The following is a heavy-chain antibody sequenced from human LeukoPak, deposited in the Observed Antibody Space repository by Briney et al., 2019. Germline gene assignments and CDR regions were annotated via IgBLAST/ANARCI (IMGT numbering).Heavy chain of an antibody. Sequence: ASVKVSCKASGYTFTGYYMHWVRQAPGQGLEWMGWINPNSGGTNYAQKFQGRVTMTRDTSISTAYMELSRLRSDDTAAYYCARDRTYCSSTSCYTEFDYWGQGTLVTVSS. D-gene: IGHD2-2*01. CDR3: ARDRTYCSSTSCYTEFDY. J-gene: IGHJ4*02. V-gene: IGHV1-2*02. CDR1: GYTFTGYY. CDR2: INPNSGGT.